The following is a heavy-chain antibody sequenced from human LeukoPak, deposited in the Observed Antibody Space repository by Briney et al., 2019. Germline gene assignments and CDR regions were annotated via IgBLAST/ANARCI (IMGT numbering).Heavy chain of an antibody. V-gene: IGHV4-59*11. Sequence: SETLSLTCTVSGDSISSHYWSWIRQPPGKGLEWIGCIYCSGSSSYNPSLKSRVTISVDTSNTQFSLKRTSVTAADTAVYFCARERLIAGATVFDYWGQGTLVTVSS. CDR1: GDSISSHY. CDR2: IYCSGSS. CDR3: ARERLIAGATVFDY. J-gene: IGHJ4*02. D-gene: IGHD1-26*01.